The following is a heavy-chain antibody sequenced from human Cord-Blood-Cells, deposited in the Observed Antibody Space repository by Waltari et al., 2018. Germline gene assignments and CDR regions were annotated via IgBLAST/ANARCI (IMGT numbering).Heavy chain of an antibody. CDR2: INHSGST. D-gene: IGHD6-13*01. V-gene: IGHV4-34*01. Sequence: QVQLQQWGAVLLKPSETLSLTCAVYGGSFSGYYWSWIRQPPGKGLEWIGEINHSGSTNYNPSLKSRLTRSVDTSKNQFSLMLSSVTAADTSVYYCARGKPSSSWFDYWGQGTLVTVSS. J-gene: IGHJ4*02. CDR3: ARGKPSSSWFDY. CDR1: GGSFSGYY.